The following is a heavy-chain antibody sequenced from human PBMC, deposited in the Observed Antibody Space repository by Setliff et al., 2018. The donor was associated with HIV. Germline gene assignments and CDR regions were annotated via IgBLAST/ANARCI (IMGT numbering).Heavy chain of an antibody. D-gene: IGHD2-15*01. CDR3: GLAMGGHCSDGRCYCFDL. CDR1: GYSISSGFY. V-gene: IGHV4-38-2*01. CDR2: FHQNRIP. J-gene: IGHJ4*02. Sequence: LSLTCSVSGYSISSGFYWGWIRQLPGGGLEWIGSFHQNRIPYYSPSLKSRVSISVDVSKNQFSLRLSSVTAADTAVYYCGLAMGGHCSDGRCYCFDLWGQGALVTVSS.